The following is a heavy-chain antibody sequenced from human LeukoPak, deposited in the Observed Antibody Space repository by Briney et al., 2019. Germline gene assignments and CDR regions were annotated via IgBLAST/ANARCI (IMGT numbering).Heavy chain of an antibody. D-gene: IGHD3-10*01. Sequence: SETLSLTCTVSGVSISSYYWSWLRQPPGKGLEWIGYIYYSGSTNYNPSLKSRVTISVDTSKNQFSLKLSSVTAADTAVYYCARLRFTDYYYYGMDVWGQGTTVTVSS. J-gene: IGHJ6*02. CDR1: GVSISSYY. CDR3: ARLRFTDYYYYGMDV. CDR2: IYYSGST. V-gene: IGHV4-59*08.